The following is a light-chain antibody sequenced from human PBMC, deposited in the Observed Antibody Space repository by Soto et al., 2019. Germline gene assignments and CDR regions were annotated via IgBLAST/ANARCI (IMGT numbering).Light chain of an antibody. CDR1: QSVSNDF. V-gene: IGKV3-20*01. J-gene: IGKJ5*01. CDR2: GAS. CDR3: QQYGSPPIT. Sequence: EIVLTQSPGTLSLSPGERATLSCRASQSVSNDFLAWYQRRPGQAPRLVIYGASSRMTGIPDRFSGSGSGTDFTLTINRLEPEDSAIYYCQQYGSPPITFGQGTRLEIK.